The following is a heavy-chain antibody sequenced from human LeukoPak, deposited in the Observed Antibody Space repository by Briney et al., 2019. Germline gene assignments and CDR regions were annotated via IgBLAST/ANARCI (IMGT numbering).Heavy chain of an antibody. CDR1: GFTFSSYA. V-gene: IGHV3-23*01. Sequence: GGSLRLSCAASGFTFSSYAMSWVRQAPGKGLEWVSGISGSGGSTYYADSVKGRFTISRDNSKNTLYLQMNSLRGEDTAVYYCAKERGGAAASNWFDPWGQGTLVTVSS. CDR2: ISGSGGST. CDR3: AKERGGAAASNWFDP. D-gene: IGHD6-13*01. J-gene: IGHJ5*02.